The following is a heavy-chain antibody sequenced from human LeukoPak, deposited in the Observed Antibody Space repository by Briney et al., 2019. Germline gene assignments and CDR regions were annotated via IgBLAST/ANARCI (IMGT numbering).Heavy chain of an antibody. J-gene: IGHJ4*02. D-gene: IGHD3-16*02. CDR3: VKTFYDYVWGSYPT. Sequence: PGGSLRLACAASGFTFSSYEMNWVRQAPGKGLEYVSAISSNGGSTYYADSVKGRFTISRDNSKNTLYLQTSSLRAEDTAVYYCVKTFYDYVWGSYPTWGQGTLAAVSS. CDR2: ISSNGGST. CDR1: GFTFSSYE. V-gene: IGHV3-64D*06.